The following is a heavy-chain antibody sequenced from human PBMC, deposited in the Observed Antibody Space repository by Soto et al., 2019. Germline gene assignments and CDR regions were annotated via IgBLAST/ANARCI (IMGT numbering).Heavy chain of an antibody. CDR3: AKVHREDSYGLIDY. CDR2: ISGGGGST. Sequence: EVQLLESGGGLVQPGGSLRLSCAASGFTFSSYAMSWVRQPPGKGLGWVSAISGGGGSTYYADSVKGRFTISRDNSKNTLDLQMNSLRAEDTAVYYCAKVHREDSYGLIDYWGQGTLVTVSS. CDR1: GFTFSSYA. V-gene: IGHV3-23*01. J-gene: IGHJ4*02. D-gene: IGHD5-18*01.